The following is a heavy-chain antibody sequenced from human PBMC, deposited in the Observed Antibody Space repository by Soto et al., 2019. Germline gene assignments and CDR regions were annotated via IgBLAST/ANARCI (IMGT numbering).Heavy chain of an antibody. J-gene: IGHJ4*01. CDR1: GFPFSNAW. Sequence: EVQLVESGGGLVKPGGSLRLSCVASGFPFSNAWIYWVRQVPGKGLEWVGRVKSKTDGGSSDYAAAVKGRFAVSRDDSRHIVYLQMNSLKIEDTGVYYCTTDSRTTLPEIRFDYWGHGTQVTVSS. CDR2: VKSKTDGGSS. V-gene: IGHV3-15*07. D-gene: IGHD1-26*01. CDR3: TTDSRTTLPEIRFDY.